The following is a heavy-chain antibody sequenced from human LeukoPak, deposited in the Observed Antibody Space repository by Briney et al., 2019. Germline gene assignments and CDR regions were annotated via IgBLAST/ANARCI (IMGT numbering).Heavy chain of an antibody. CDR1: GYTFTSYA. V-gene: IGHV1-3*01. Sequence: ASVKVSCKASGYTFTSYAMHWVRQAPGQRLEWMGWINAGNGNTKYSQKFQGRVTITRDTSASTAYMELSSLRSEDTAVYYCARFDNYYGSGSYWGGNGYYFDYWGQGTLVTVSS. J-gene: IGHJ4*02. D-gene: IGHD3-10*01. CDR2: INAGNGNT. CDR3: ARFDNYYGSGSYWGGNGYYFDY.